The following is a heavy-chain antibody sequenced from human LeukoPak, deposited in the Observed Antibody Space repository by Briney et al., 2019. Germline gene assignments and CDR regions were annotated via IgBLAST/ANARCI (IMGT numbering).Heavy chain of an antibody. D-gene: IGHD1-26*01. CDR2: INPNSGDT. CDR3: ARGTVGATYFDY. Sequence: VASVKVSCKASGYTFTGYYMHLLRQAPGQGLEWLGWINPNSGDTNYAQKFQGRVTVTRDTSITTAYMELSRLRSDDTAVYYCARGTVGATYFDYWGQGTLVTVSS. CDR1: GYTFTGYY. V-gene: IGHV1-2*02. J-gene: IGHJ4*02.